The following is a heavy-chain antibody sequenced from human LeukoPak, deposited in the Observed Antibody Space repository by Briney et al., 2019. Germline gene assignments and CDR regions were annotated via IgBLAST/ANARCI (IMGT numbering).Heavy chain of an antibody. V-gene: IGHV1-2*02. D-gene: IGHD1-1*01. Sequence: ASVKVSCKASGYTFTGYYIHWVRRAPGQGLEWMAWIHPNTGGAVYAEKFQGRVATTRQTSISTVYMEMSRLRFDDTAVYYCVRDRYGAFDTWGQGTMVTVSS. CDR3: VRDRYGAFDT. J-gene: IGHJ3*02. CDR1: GYTFTGYY. CDR2: IHPNTGGA.